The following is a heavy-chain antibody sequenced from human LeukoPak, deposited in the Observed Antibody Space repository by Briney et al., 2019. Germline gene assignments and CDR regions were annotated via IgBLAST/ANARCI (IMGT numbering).Heavy chain of an antibody. Sequence: GGSLRLSCAASGFTFSLYAMNWVRQAPGKGLEWVATIIYTGASPYYADSVRGRFTVSTDSSKNTFYLQMNSLRAEDTAIYYCARRGAGSGGIDYWGQGTLVTVSS. CDR1: GFTFSLYA. CDR2: IIYTGASP. J-gene: IGHJ4*02. V-gene: IGHV3-23*01. D-gene: IGHD6-19*01. CDR3: ARRGAGSGGIDY.